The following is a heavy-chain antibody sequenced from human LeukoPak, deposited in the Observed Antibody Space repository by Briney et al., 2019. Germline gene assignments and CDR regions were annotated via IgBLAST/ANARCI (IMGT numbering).Heavy chain of an antibody. CDR3: TREYNTSTRGDF. V-gene: IGHV3-73*01. D-gene: IGHD1-14*01. CDR1: GFMFSGSA. CDR2: IRNRGNNFAT. Sequence: PGGSLRLSCVVSGFMFSGSAIHWFRQASGKGLEWIGRIRNRGNNFATEYAASLTGRVTISREDSKNTAYLQMDSLKSDDTAVYYCTREYNTSTRGDFWGQGTLVTVSS. J-gene: IGHJ4*02.